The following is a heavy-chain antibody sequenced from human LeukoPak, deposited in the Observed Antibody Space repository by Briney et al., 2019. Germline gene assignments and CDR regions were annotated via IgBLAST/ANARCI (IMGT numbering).Heavy chain of an antibody. V-gene: IGHV3-7*01. Sequence: PGGSLRLSCEASGFSFSTYWMSWVRQAPGKGLEWVANIRQDGSEKYYVDSVKGRFTISRDIAKQSVFLQMNSLRVEDTAVYYCARLSAKVRGPEDIFYFEYWGLGTLVTVSS. CDR1: GFSFSTYW. CDR3: ARLSAKVRGPEDIFYFEY. D-gene: IGHD3-10*01. CDR2: IRQDGSEK. J-gene: IGHJ4*02.